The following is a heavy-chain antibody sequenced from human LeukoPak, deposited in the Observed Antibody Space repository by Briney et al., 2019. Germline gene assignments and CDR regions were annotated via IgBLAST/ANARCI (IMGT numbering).Heavy chain of an antibody. D-gene: IGHD1-26*01. CDR3: ARRAMGATSFDF. CDR2: ISSSSNTV. Sequence: GSLRLSCAASGFTFSDYYMTWVRQAPGKGLEWVSYISSSSNTVYYADSVKGRLTVSRDNANNSLYVQMTNLRAEDTAVYYCARRAMGATSFDFWGQGTLVTVSS. V-gene: IGHV3-11*04. J-gene: IGHJ4*02. CDR1: GFTFSDYY.